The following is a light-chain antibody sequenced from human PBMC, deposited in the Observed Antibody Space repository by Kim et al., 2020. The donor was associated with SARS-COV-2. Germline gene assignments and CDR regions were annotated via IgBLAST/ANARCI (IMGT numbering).Light chain of an antibody. CDR2: GAS. V-gene: IGKV3-20*01. J-gene: IGKJ2*01. CDR3: QQYGSSSYT. CDR1: QSIRSDY. Sequence: FSPGERATHSCRASQSIRSDYLAWYQQKPGQAPSLLIYGASRRATGIPDRFSGSGSGTDFTLTISRLEPEDFAVYYCQQYGSSSYTFGQGTKLEI.